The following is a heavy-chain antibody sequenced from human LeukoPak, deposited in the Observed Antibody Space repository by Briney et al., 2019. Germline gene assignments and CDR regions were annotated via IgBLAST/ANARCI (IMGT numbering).Heavy chain of an antibody. CDR2: IYYSGST. CDR3: ARVFQGGYADY. D-gene: IGHD5-12*01. J-gene: IGHJ4*02. CDR1: GGSISSGDYY. Sequence: SETLSLTCTVSGGSISSGDYYWSWIRQPPGKGLEWIGYIYYSGSTYYNPSLRSRVTISLDTSKNQFSLKLSSVTAADTAVYYCARVFQGGYADYWGQGTLVTVSS. V-gene: IGHV4-30-4*08.